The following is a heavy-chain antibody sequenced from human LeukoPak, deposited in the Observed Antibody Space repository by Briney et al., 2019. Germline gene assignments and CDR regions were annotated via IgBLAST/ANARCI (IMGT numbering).Heavy chain of an antibody. CDR1: GFTFDDYA. CDR3: AKGMVRGVITAPFDY. D-gene: IGHD3-10*01. CDR2: ISWDGGST. V-gene: IGHV3-43D*03. J-gene: IGHJ4*02. Sequence: GGSLRLSCAASGFTFDDYAMHWVRQAPGKGLEWVSLISWDGGSTYYADSVKGRFTISRDNSKNSLYLQMNSLRAEDTALYYCAKGMVRGVITAPFDYWGQGTLVTVSS.